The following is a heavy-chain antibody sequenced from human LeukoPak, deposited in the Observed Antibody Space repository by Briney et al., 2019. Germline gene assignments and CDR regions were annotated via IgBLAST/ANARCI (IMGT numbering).Heavy chain of an antibody. D-gene: IGHD3-10*01. CDR1: GGSFSGFY. J-gene: IGHJ4*02. V-gene: IGHV4-34*01. CDR3: ARGGGARGYYFDN. Sequence: SETLSLTCAVYGGSFSGFYWSWIRQPPGKGLEWIGEINHGGSTNYNPSLKSRVTISVDTSKNQFSLRLSSVTAADTAVYYCARGGGARGYYFDNWDQGPLVTVSS. CDR2: INHGGST.